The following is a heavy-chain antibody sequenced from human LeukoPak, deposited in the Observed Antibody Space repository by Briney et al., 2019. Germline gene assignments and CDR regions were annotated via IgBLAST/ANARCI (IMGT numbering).Heavy chain of an antibody. Sequence: SETLSLTCTVSGGSISSYYWSWIRQPPGKGLEWIGYIYYSGSTNYNPSLKSRVTISVDTSKNQFSLKLSSVTAADTAVYYCASQTTGWYIDLWGRVTLVTVSS. CDR1: GGSISSYY. CDR2: IYYSGST. V-gene: IGHV4-59*01. J-gene: IGHJ2*01. CDR3: ASQTTGWYIDL. D-gene: IGHD1-7*01.